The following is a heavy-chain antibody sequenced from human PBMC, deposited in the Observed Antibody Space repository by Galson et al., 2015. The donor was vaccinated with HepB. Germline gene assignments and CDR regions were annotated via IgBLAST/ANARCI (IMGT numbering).Heavy chain of an antibody. J-gene: IGHJ4*02. D-gene: IGHD3-22*01. Sequence: SLRLSCAVSGFTFSNYPMNWVRQAPGKGLEWVSYISSSSSTIYYADSVKGRFTISRDNAKNSLYLQMNSLRAEDTAVYYCAREPNYDISSYYFDYWGQGTLVTVSS. CDR3: AREPNYDISSYYFDY. V-gene: IGHV3-48*01. CDR2: ISSSSSTI. CDR1: GFTFSNYP.